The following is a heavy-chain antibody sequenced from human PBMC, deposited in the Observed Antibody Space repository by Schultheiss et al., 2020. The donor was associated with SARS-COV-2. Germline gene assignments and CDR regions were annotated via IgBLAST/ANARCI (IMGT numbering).Heavy chain of an antibody. CDR1: GGSISSSNW. Sequence: SETLSLTCAVSGGSISSSNWWSWVRQPPGKGLEWIGYIYYSGSTNYNPSLKSRVTISVDTSKNQFSLKLSSVTAADTAVYYCARDLVYYYDSSGYGNWFDPWGQGTLVTVSS. J-gene: IGHJ5*02. V-gene: IGHV4-4*02. D-gene: IGHD3-22*01. CDR2: IYYSGST. CDR3: ARDLVYYYDSSGYGNWFDP.